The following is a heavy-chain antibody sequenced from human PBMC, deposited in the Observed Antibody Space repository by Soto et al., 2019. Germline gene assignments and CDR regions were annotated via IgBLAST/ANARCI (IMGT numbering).Heavy chain of an antibody. CDR2: ISYDGSNK. Sequence: QVQLVESGGGVVQPGRFLRLSCAASGFTFSSYAMHWVRQAPGKGLEWVAVISYDGSNKYYADSVKGRFTISRDNSKNTLYLQMNSLRAEDTAVYYCARDVPWFGDPSGGMDVWGQGTTVTVSS. J-gene: IGHJ6*02. D-gene: IGHD3-10*01. CDR3: ARDVPWFGDPSGGMDV. CDR1: GFTFSSYA. V-gene: IGHV3-30-3*01.